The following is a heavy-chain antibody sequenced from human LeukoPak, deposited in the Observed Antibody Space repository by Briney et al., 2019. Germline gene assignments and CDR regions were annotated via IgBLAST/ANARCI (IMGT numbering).Heavy chain of an antibody. CDR3: ARDLGGGRLDF. CDR1: GFTFSSYA. CDR2: ISSSSSYI. V-gene: IGHV3-21*01. Sequence: GGSLRLSCAASGFTFSSYAMSWVRQAPGKGLEWVSSISSSSSYIYYADSVKGRFTISRDNAKNSLYLQMNSLRADDTAVYYCARDLGGGRLDFWGQGTLVTVSS. D-gene: IGHD3-16*01. J-gene: IGHJ4*02.